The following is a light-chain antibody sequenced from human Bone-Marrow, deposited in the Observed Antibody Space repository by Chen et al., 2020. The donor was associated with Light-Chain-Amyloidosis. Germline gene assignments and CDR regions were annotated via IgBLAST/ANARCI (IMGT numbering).Light chain of an antibody. V-gene: IGLV3-21*02. CDR2: DDS. CDR3: QVWDRSSDRPV. Sequence: SYVLTQPSSVSVAPGQTATIACGGNTIGSTSVQWYQQTPGQAPLLVVYDDSDRPSGIPERLSGSNSGNTATLTISRVEAGDEADYYCQVWDRSSDRPVFGGGTKLTVL. J-gene: IGLJ3*02. CDR1: TIGSTS.